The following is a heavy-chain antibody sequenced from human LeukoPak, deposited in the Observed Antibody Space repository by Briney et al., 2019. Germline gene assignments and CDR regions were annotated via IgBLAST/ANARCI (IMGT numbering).Heavy chain of an antibody. CDR3: AKDSSYYYDSSGYLPDY. J-gene: IGHJ4*02. D-gene: IGHD3-22*01. V-gene: IGHV3-9*01. CDR1: GFTFDDYA. Sequence: GGSLRLSCAASGFTFDDYAMHWVRQAPGKGLEWVSGISWNSGNIGYADSVKGRFTISRDNAKNSLYLQMNSLRAEDTALYYCAKDSSYYYDSSGYLPDYWGQGTLVTVSS. CDR2: ISWNSGNI.